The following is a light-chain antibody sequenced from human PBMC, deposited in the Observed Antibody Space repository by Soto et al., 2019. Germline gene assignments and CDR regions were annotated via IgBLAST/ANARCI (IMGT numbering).Light chain of an antibody. J-gene: IGKJ2*01. CDR3: QQYYSTPYT. Sequence: DIVMTQSPDSLAVSLGERATINCKSSQSVLFSSNNENYLAWYQHKPGQPPKLLIYWASTRESGVPDRFSGSGSATDFTLTISSLQAEDVAVYYCQQYYSTPYTFGQGTKLEIK. V-gene: IGKV4-1*01. CDR1: QSVLFSSNNENY. CDR2: WAS.